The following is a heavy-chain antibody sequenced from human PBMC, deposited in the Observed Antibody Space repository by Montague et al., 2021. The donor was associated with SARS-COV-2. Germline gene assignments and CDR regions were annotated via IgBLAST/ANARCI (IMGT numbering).Heavy chain of an antibody. V-gene: IGHV4-34*01. CDR3: ARGGGYSYGALDY. D-gene: IGHD5-18*01. Sequence: SETLSLTCVVYGGSFSCYYLSWIRQPPGKGLEWIGEINHSGSTNYNPSLKSRVTISVDSSKKQFSLRLNSVTAADTAVYYCARGGGYSYGALDYWGQGTLVTVSS. CDR1: GGSFSCYY. J-gene: IGHJ4*02. CDR2: INHSGST.